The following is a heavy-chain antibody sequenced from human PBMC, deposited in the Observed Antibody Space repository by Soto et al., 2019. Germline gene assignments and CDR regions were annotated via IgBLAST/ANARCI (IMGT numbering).Heavy chain of an antibody. CDR2: ISYSGTN. V-gene: IGHV4-61*01. D-gene: IGHD6-19*01. CDR3: AGGLGGSCGWYLDY. Sequence: QVQLQESGPGLVTPSETLSLTCTVSGASVSSGSHYWIWIRQPPGKGLEWSGYISYSGTNNSNPSLWSRVTGSVDTSKSQFDLKLSSVTAADTALDYCAGGLGGSCGWYLDYWGQGTLVTVSS. CDR1: GASVSSGSHY. J-gene: IGHJ4*02.